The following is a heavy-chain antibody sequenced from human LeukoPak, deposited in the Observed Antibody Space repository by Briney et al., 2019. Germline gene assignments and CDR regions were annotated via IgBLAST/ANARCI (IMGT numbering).Heavy chain of an antibody. V-gene: IGHV4-39*07. Sequence: SETLSLTCTVSGGSFSSSSYYWGWISQPLGKALEWIGSIYYSGSTYYNPSLKSRVTISVDTSKNQFSLKLSSVTAADTAVYYCARDRNSGPDYWGQGTLVTVSS. CDR2: IYYSGST. CDR1: GGSFSSSSYY. J-gene: IGHJ4*02. CDR3: ARDRNSGPDY. D-gene: IGHD1-26*01.